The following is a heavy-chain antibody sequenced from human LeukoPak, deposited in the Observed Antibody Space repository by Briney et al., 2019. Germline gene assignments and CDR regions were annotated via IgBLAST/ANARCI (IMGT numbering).Heavy chain of an antibody. Sequence: SETLSLTCAVYGGSFSGYYWSWIRQPPGKGLEWIGEINHSGSTYYNPSLKSRVTISVDTSKNQFSLKLSSMTAADTAIYYCARGSRRFDPWGQGTLVTVSS. CDR1: GGSFSGYY. J-gene: IGHJ5*02. CDR3: ARGSRRFDP. V-gene: IGHV4-34*01. CDR2: INHSGST.